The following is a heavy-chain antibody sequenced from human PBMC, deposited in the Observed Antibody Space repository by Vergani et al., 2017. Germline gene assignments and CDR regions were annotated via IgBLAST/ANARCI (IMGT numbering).Heavy chain of an antibody. Sequence: QLQLQESGPGLVKPSETLSLTCTVSGGSISSYYWSWIRQPAGKGLEWIGRIYTSGSTNYNPSLTSRVTLSVDTSKNQFSLKLRSVTAGDTAVYYCARDKYSSSRTFDYWGQGTLVTVSS. CDR3: ARDKYSSSRTFDY. CDR1: GGSISSYY. V-gene: IGHV4-4*07. CDR2: IYTSGST. D-gene: IGHD6-13*01. J-gene: IGHJ4*02.